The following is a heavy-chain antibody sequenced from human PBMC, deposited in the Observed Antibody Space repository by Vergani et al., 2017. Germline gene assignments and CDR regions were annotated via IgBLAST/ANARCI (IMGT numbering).Heavy chain of an antibody. D-gene: IGHD3-3*01. J-gene: IGHJ6*03. V-gene: IGHV3-23*01. CDR3: AKPPVPSGLGRGRGLYMDV. Sequence: EVQLLESGGGLVQPGGSLRLSCAASGFTFSSYAMSWVRQAPGKGLEWVSAISGSGGSTYFADSVKGRFTISRDNSKNTLYLQMNSLRAEDTAVYYCAKPPVPSGLGRGRGLYMDVWGKGTTVTVSS. CDR2: ISGSGGST. CDR1: GFTFSSYA.